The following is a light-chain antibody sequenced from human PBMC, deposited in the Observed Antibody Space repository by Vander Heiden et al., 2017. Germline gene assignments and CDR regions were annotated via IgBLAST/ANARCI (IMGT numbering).Light chain of an antibody. CDR3: CSYAGSSTYV. CDR1: SSDVGSYNL. Sequence: QSALTQPASVSGSPGQSITISCTETSSDVGSYNLVSWFQQHPGNAPKLMIYEVSKRPSGVSDRFSGSKSGNTASLTISGLQTKDEAEYYCCSYAGSSTYVFGTGTKVTVL. CDR2: EVS. J-gene: IGLJ1*01. V-gene: IGLV2-23*02.